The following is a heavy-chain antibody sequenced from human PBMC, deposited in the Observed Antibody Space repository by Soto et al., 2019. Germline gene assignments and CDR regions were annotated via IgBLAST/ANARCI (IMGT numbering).Heavy chain of an antibody. CDR2: IMPVFPTP. CDR1: GGTFSTSA. CDR3: ARDKARQKIGGNYYYLLDV. Sequence: QVQLVQSGAEVKTPGSSVKVSCKASGGTFSTSAFSWVRQAPGQGLEWVGGIMPVFPTPDYAQKFQGRVTITADESTTTAYLELTSLRPDDTALYYCARDKARQKIGGNYYYLLDVWGQGTAITFSS. V-gene: IGHV1-69*12. J-gene: IGHJ6*02.